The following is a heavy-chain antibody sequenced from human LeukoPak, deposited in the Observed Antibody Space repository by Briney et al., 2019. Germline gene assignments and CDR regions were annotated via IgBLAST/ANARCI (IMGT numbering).Heavy chain of an antibody. CDR3: ARDSEDYYDSGGRIYWYFDL. CDR2: IIPIFGTA. J-gene: IGHJ2*01. Sequence: EASVKVSCKASGGTFSSYAISWVRQAPGQGLEWMGGIIPIFGTANYAQKFQGRVTITADESTSTAYMELSSLRSEDRAVYYCARDSEDYYDSGGRIYWYFDLWGRGTLVTVSS. V-gene: IGHV1-69*13. D-gene: IGHD3-22*01. CDR1: GGTFSSYA.